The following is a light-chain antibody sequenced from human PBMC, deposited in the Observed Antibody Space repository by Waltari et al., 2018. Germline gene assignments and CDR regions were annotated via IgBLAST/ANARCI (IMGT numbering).Light chain of an antibody. J-gene: IGLJ3*02. CDR3: STYTTSDIPV. CDR1: SSDDGVYKY. V-gene: IGLV2-14*01. CDR2: EVN. Sequence: SALTQPASVSGSPGQSITISCIGTSSDDGVYKYFSWYQQHPGKAPKLSIYEVNNRPSGVSNRFSGSKSGNTASLTISGLQAEDEAHYYCSTYTTSDIPVFGGGTKLTVL.